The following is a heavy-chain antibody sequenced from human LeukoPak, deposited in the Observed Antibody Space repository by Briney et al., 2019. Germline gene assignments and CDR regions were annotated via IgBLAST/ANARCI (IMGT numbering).Heavy chain of an antibody. CDR3: ARDSGGD. Sequence: GGSLRLSCAASGSTSSSYAMHWVRQAPGKGLEWVAVISYDGSNKYYADSVKGRFTISRDNSKNTLYLQMNSLRAEDTAVYYCARDSGGDWGQGTLVTVSS. CDR2: ISYDGSNK. J-gene: IGHJ4*02. V-gene: IGHV3-30-3*01. D-gene: IGHD3-10*01. CDR1: GSTSSSYA.